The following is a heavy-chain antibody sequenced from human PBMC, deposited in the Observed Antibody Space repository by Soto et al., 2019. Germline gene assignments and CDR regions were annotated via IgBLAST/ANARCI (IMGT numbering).Heavy chain of an antibody. CDR3: AMDGRLASPGGEYFDP. CDR1: GFPFPQND. Sequence: AGSLRLSCAASGFPFPQNDMNWVRQAPGKGLEWVAAVGRFGNTYYRDSVRGRFTISRDDSRNQVYLQMSRLRLDDTAVYFCAMDGRLASPGGEYFDPWGPGTLVTVSS. J-gene: IGHJ4*02. CDR2: VGRFGNT. D-gene: IGHD1-26*01. V-gene: IGHV3-23*01.